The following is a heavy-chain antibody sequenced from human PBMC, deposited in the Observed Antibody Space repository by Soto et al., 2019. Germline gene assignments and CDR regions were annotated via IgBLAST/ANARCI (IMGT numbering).Heavy chain of an antibody. D-gene: IGHD3-16*01. V-gene: IGHV3-48*02. CDR3: TPRREYGLLPGYYGFDY. CDR1: GFDFNTYS. CDR2: INGRGNTI. J-gene: IGHJ4*02. Sequence: GVSLRLSCVASGFDFNTYSMNWVRQAPGKGLEWLAFINGRGNTIYYADSVKGRLTVSRDNAKSSLYLQMNSLRDEDTAVYFCTPRREYGLLPGYYGFDYWGQGTLVTVSS.